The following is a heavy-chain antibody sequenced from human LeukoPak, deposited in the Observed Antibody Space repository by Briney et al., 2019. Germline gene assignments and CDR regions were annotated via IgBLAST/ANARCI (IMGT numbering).Heavy chain of an antibody. CDR1: GDSISSGRYF. CDR2: IYTTGNT. J-gene: IGHJ4*02. Sequence: SETLSLTCTVSGDSISSGRYFWNWIRQPAGKTLEWIGRIYTTGNTDYNPSLRGRFTIPVDTSKNQFSLKLSSVTAADTAVYYCARDPYCSSTSCPVGFDYWGQGALVTVSS. V-gene: IGHV4-61*02. CDR3: ARDPYCSSTSCPVGFDY. D-gene: IGHD2-2*01.